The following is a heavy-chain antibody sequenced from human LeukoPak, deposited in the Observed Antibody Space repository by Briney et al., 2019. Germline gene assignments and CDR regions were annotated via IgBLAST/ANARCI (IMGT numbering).Heavy chain of an antibody. Sequence: SETLSLTYAVSGYSLSSGYYWGWIRQPPGKGLEWIGRIYHSGSTYYNPSLKSRVTISVDSSKNQFSLKLSSVTAADTAVYYCARHIAYYYDSSGQEDAFDIWGQGTMVTVSS. CDR3: ARHIAYYYDSSGQEDAFDI. V-gene: IGHV4-38-2*01. D-gene: IGHD3-22*01. CDR2: IYHSGST. J-gene: IGHJ3*02. CDR1: GYSLSSGYY.